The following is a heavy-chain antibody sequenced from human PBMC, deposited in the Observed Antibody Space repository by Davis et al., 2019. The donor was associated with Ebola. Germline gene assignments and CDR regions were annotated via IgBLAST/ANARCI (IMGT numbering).Heavy chain of an antibody. CDR1: GYTFTGYY. D-gene: IGHD1-26*01. V-gene: IGHV1-2*02. CDR3: ARGVHSGSYYGAFDI. CDR2: INPNSGGT. Sequence: ASVKVSCKASGYTFTGYYMHWVRQAPGQGLEWMGWINPNSGGTDYAQKFQGRVTMTRDTSINTAYMELSRLRSDDTAVYYCARGVHSGSYYGAFDIWGQGTMVTVSS. J-gene: IGHJ3*02.